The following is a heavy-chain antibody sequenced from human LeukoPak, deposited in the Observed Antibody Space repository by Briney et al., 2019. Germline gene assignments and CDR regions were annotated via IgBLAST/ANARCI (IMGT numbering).Heavy chain of an antibody. CDR3: AKVTDYDSSGYGLDY. J-gene: IGHJ4*02. V-gene: IGHV3-23*01. D-gene: IGHD3-22*01. CDR1: GFTFSSYA. Sequence: PGGSLRLSCAASGFTFSSYAMSWVRQAPGKGLEWVSDINGSGGSTYYADSVKGRFTISRDNSKNTLYLQMNSLRAEDTAVYYCAKVTDYDSSGYGLDYWGQGTLVTVSS. CDR2: INGSGGST.